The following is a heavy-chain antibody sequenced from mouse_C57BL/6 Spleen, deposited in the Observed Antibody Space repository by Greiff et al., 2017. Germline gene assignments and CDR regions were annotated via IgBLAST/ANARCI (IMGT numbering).Heavy chain of an antibody. J-gene: IGHJ2*01. D-gene: IGHD1-1*01. Sequence: QVQLQQPGAELVRPGSSVKLSCKASGYTFTSYWMDWVKQRPGQGLEWIGNIYPSDSETHYNQKFKDKATLTVDKSSSTAYMQLSSLTSEDSAVYYCARESYYGSSIDYWGQGTTLTVSS. CDR2: IYPSDSET. V-gene: IGHV1-61*01. CDR3: ARESYYGSSIDY. CDR1: GYTFTSYW.